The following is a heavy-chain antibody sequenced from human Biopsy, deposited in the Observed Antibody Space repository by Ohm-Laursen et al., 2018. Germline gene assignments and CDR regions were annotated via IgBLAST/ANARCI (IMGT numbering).Heavy chain of an antibody. CDR3: ARVPLPGIGAAYQGRFLYGMDV. CDR1: GGYFNGYF. V-gene: IGHV4-34*01. CDR2: ITQSGST. Sequence: PSQTLSLTCAVYGGYFNGYFWSWIRQPPGKGLEWIGDITQSGSTNYSPSLKSRVTISVDTAKKQFSLSLRSVTAADTAVYYCARVPLPGIGAAYQGRFLYGMDVWGQGTTVSVSS. J-gene: IGHJ6*02. D-gene: IGHD6-13*01.